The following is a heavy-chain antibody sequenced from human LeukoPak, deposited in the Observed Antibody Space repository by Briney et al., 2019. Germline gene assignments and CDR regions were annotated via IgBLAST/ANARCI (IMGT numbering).Heavy chain of an antibody. CDR3: AKGHSGSYYDGNFDY. CDR1: GFTFSSYW. Sequence: GGSLRLSCAASGFTFSSYWMSWVRQAPGKGLEWVANIKQDGSEKYYVDSVKGRFTISRDNAKNSLYLQMNSLRAEDTALYYCAKGHSGSYYDGNFDYWGQGTLVTVSS. D-gene: IGHD1-26*01. V-gene: IGHV3-7*03. J-gene: IGHJ4*02. CDR2: IKQDGSEK.